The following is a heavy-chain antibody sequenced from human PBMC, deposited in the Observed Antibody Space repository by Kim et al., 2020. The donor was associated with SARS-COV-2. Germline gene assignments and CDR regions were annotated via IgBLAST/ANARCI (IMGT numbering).Heavy chain of an antibody. V-gene: IGHV4-30-4*01. CDR1: GGSISSGDYY. D-gene: IGHD3-22*01. CDR2: IYYSGST. J-gene: IGHJ4*02. Sequence: SETLSLTCTVSGGSISSGDYYWSWIRQPPGKGLEWIGYIYYSGSTYYNPSLKSRVTISVDTSKNQFSLKLSSVTAADTAVYYCARDKRLNYYDSSGLDYWGQGTLVTVSS. CDR3: ARDKRLNYYDSSGLDY.